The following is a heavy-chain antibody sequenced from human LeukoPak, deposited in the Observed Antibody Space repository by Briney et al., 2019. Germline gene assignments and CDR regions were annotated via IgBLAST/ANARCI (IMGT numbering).Heavy chain of an antibody. CDR2: MNPNSGNT. CDR3: ARGFGSSSSWGNYYYYMDV. CDR1: GYTFTSYD. J-gene: IGHJ6*03. V-gene: IGHV1-8*01. D-gene: IGHD6-13*01. Sequence: ASVKVSCKASGYTFTSYDINWVRQATGQGLEWMGWMNPNSGNTGYAQKFQGRVTMTRNTSISTAYMELSSLRSEDTAVYYCARGFGSSSSWGNYYYYMDVWGKGTTVTVSS.